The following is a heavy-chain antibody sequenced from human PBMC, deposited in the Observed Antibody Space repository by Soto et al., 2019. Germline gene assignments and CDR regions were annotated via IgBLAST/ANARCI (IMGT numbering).Heavy chain of an antibody. CDR2: IIPIFGTA. CDR1: GGTFSSYA. D-gene: IGHD2-2*01. J-gene: IGHJ4*02. CDR3: ARGPGYQLLSALYYFDY. V-gene: IGHV1-69*13. Sequence: ASVKVSCKASGGTFSSYAISWVRQAPGQGLEWMGGIIPIFGTANYAQKFQGRVTITADESTSTAYMELSSLRSEDTAVYYCARGPGYQLLSALYYFDYWGQGTLVTVSS.